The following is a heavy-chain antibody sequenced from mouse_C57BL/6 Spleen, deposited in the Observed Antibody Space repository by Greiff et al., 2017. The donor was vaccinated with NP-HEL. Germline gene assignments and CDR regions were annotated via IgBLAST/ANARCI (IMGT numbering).Heavy chain of an antibody. V-gene: IGHV1-55*01. CDR1: GYTFTSYW. D-gene: IGHD1-1*01. CDR3: ARRGLYGTRGNYFDY. Sequence: QVQLQQPGAELVKPGASVKMSCKASGYTFTSYWITWVKQRPGQGLEWIGDIYPGSGSTNYNEKFKSKATLTVDTSSSKAYMQLSSLTSEDSAVYYCARRGLYGTRGNYFDYWGQGTTLTVSS. CDR2: IYPGSGST. J-gene: IGHJ2*01.